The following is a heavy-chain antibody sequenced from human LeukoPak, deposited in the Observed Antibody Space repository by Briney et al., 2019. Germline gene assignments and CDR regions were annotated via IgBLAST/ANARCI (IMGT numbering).Heavy chain of an antibody. CDR1: GFTFSSYW. Sequence: PAGSLRLSCAASGFTFSSYWMSWVRQAPGKGLEWVANIKQDGSEKYYVDSVKGRFTISRDNAKNSLYLQMNSLRAEDTAVYYCARDQGGNSGYDYGDYWGQGTLVTVSS. V-gene: IGHV3-7*03. J-gene: IGHJ4*02. CDR2: IKQDGSEK. CDR3: ARDQGGNSGYDYGDY. D-gene: IGHD5-12*01.